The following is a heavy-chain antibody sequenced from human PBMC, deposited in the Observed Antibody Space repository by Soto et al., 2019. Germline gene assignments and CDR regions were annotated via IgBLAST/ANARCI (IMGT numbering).Heavy chain of an antibody. D-gene: IGHD2-2*01. J-gene: IGHJ6*02. Sequence: SETLSLTCAVYGGSFSGYYWSWIRQPPGKGLEWIGEINHSGSTNYNPSLKSRVTISVDTSKNQFSLKLSSVTAADTAVYYCARAPDIVVVPAAHYYNYGMDVWGQGTTVTVSS. CDR3: ARAPDIVVVPAAHYYNYGMDV. CDR1: GGSFSGYY. CDR2: INHSGST. V-gene: IGHV4-34*01.